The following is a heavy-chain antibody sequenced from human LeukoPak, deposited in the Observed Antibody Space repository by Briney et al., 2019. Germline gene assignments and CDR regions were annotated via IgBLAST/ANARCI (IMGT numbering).Heavy chain of an antibody. CDR2: IHPNSDGT. Sequence: ASVKVSCKTSGFTFTDYYIHWVRQAPGQGPEWMGCIHPNSDGTTSAQMFQGRVTMTRDTSPTTAYMELSRLKSDDTAVYYCAREIYPDRKAKDYWGQGTLVIVSA. V-gene: IGHV1-2*02. CDR1: GFTFTDYY. J-gene: IGHJ4*02. D-gene: IGHD2-2*02. CDR3: AREIYPDRKAKDY.